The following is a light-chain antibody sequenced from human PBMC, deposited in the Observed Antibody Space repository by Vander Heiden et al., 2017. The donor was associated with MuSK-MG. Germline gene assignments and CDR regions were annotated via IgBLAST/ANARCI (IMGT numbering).Light chain of an antibody. CDR3: QQGYTTPLT. Sequence: DIPLTQSPSSLSASVGDRVTITCRASQTIFNYLNWYQQSPGKAPKLLIDSASTLQSGTPPRFSGSGSGTDFTLVISSLQPEDFATYYCQQGYTTPLTFGGGTKIETK. V-gene: IGKV1-39*01. J-gene: IGKJ4*01. CDR2: SAS. CDR1: QTIFNY.